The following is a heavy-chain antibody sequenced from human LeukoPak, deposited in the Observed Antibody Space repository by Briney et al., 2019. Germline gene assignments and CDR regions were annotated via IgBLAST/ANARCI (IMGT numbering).Heavy chain of an antibody. CDR2: ITGSGGST. CDR3: AKLYSAYQNYYYYNYMDV. CDR1: GFTFSSYA. D-gene: IGHD6-13*01. Sequence: GGSVRLSCAASGFTFSSYAMSWVRQAPGKGLEWVSAITGSGGSTYYADSVKGQFTISRDNSKNTLYLQMNSLRADDTAVYYCAKLYSAYQNYYYYNYMDVWGRRTSVTVSS. V-gene: IGHV3-23*01. J-gene: IGHJ6*03.